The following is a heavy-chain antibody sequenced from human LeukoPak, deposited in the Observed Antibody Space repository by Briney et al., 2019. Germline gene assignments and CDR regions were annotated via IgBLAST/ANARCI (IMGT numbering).Heavy chain of an antibody. J-gene: IGHJ2*01. V-gene: IGHV4-61*02. CDR2: IYTSGST. CDR3: ARVVGTVTTGWYFDL. CDR1: GGSISSGSYY. D-gene: IGHD4-17*01. Sequence: PSQTLSLTCTVSGGSISSGSYYWSWIRQPAGKGLEWIRRIYTSGSTNYNPSLKSRVTISVDTSKNQFSLKLSSVTAADTAVYYCARVVGTVTTGWYFDLWGRGTLVTVSS.